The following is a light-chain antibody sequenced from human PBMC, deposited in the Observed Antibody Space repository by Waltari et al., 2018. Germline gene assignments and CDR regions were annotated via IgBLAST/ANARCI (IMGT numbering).Light chain of an antibody. CDR3: AAWDDRLSAVV. V-gene: IGLV1-47*01. CDR1: TSNIGSSY. J-gene: IGLJ2*01. Sequence: QSVLTQPPSASGTPGQRVAVSCSGRTSNIGSSYVSWYQQLPGTAPKLLIFKSNQRPSGVPDRFSGSKSGTSASLAISGLHSEDEGVYFCAAWDDRLSAVVFGGGTQLTVL. CDR2: KSN.